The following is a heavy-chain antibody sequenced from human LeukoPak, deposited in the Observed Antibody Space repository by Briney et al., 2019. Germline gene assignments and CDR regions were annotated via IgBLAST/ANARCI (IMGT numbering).Heavy chain of an antibody. J-gene: IGHJ4*02. CDR1: GYTFSSYD. V-gene: IGHV1-18*01. Sequence: ASVKVSCKASGYTFSSYDINWVRQATGQGLEWMGWISAYNGNTNYAQKLQGRVTMTTDTSTSTAYMELRSLRSDDTAVYYCARDVGATTPYFDYWGRGTLVTVSS. CDR2: ISAYNGNT. CDR3: ARDVGATTPYFDY. D-gene: IGHD1-26*01.